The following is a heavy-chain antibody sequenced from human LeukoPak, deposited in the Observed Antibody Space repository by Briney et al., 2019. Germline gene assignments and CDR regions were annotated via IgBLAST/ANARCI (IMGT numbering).Heavy chain of an antibody. Sequence: GGSLRLSCSASGFTFSSYWMSWVRQAPGKGLEWVANIKQDGSEKYYVDSVKGRFTISRDNAKNSLYLQMNSLRAEDTAVYYCARGTIAAAGYYYFDYWGQGTQVTVSS. CDR2: IKQDGSEK. CDR3: ARGTIAAAGYYYFDY. V-gene: IGHV3-7*04. D-gene: IGHD6-13*01. CDR1: GFTFSSYW. J-gene: IGHJ4*02.